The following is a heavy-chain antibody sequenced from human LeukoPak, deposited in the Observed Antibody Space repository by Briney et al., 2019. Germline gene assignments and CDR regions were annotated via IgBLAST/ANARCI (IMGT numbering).Heavy chain of an antibody. Sequence: GGSLRLSCAASGFTFSSYAMTWVRQAPGKGLDWVSGITSSGGNADYADSVKGRFTISRDNSKNTLYLQMNSLRAEDTAVYYCAKVNSAVAGTGYFDYWGQGTLVTVSS. CDR1: GFTFSSYA. D-gene: IGHD6-19*01. J-gene: IGHJ4*02. V-gene: IGHV3-23*01. CDR2: ITSSGGNA. CDR3: AKVNSAVAGTGYFDY.